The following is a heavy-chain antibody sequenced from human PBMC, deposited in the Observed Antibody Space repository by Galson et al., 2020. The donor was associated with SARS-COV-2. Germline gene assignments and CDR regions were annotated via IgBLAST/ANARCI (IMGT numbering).Heavy chain of an antibody. CDR1: GFSFNSYA. V-gene: IGHV3-30*02. Sequence: GGSLRLSCAASGFSFNSYAMHWVRQAPGKGLEWVAFIWFDGSHKYYADSVKGRFTISRDTSTNTLHLQMNSLSLEDTAVYYCLKEAREEQPDDWGQGTLVTVSS. CDR3: LKEAREEQPDD. J-gene: IGHJ4*02. CDR2: IWFDGSHK. D-gene: IGHD1-1*01.